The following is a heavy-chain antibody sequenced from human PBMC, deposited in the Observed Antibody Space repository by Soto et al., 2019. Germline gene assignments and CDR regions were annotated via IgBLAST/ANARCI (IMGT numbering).Heavy chain of an antibody. CDR3: ARLGASYYDILTGYYLNWFDP. V-gene: IGHV4-39*01. D-gene: IGHD3-9*01. Sequence: QLQLQESGPGLVKPSETLSLTCTVSGGSISSSSYYWGWIRQPPGKGLEWIGSIYYSGSTYYNPSLKSRVTISVDTSKNQFSLKLSSVTAADTAVYYCARLGASYYDILTGYYLNWFDPWGQGTLATVSS. J-gene: IGHJ5*02. CDR2: IYYSGST. CDR1: GGSISSSSYY.